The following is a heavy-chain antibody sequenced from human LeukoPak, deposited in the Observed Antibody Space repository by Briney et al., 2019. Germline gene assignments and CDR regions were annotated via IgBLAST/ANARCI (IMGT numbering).Heavy chain of an antibody. CDR2: ISHGSTRI. Sequence: QPGGSLRLSCAASGFTFSSYSMNWVRQAPGKGLEWVSYISHGSTRIFYADSVEGRFTLSRDDAKNSLYLQMNSLRVEDTAVYYCARGVGNYNWNPLFFDYWGQGTLVTVSS. CDR3: ARGVGNYNWNPLFFDY. D-gene: IGHD1-20*01. V-gene: IGHV3-48*01. J-gene: IGHJ4*02. CDR1: GFTFSSYS.